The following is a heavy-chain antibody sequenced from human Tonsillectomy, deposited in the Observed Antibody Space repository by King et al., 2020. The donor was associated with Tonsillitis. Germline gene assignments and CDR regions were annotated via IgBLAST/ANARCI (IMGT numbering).Heavy chain of an antibody. J-gene: IGHJ4*02. D-gene: IGHD3-22*01. CDR2: ISNSGHII. CDR3: ARVYYESCVYSDY. V-gene: IGHV3-48*02. Sequence: VQLVESGGGLVQPGGSLRLSCAASGFSFSDYSMNWVRQAPGKGLEWVSYISNSGHIIYYVDSLKGRFTISRDNGKNSLYLQMKSLRDEDTAVYYCARVYYESCVYSDYWGQGTLVTVSS. CDR1: GFSFSDYS.